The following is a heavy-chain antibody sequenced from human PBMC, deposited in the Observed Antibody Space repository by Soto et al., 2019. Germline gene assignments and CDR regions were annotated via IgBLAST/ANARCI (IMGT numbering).Heavy chain of an antibody. Sequence: EVQLFDSGGGLVQPGGSLRLSCEASGFTFSNYAMNWVRQAPGKGLEWVLGISGGGDNTYYADSVKGRFTISRDNSKNTVFLQMNSLRAEDTAVYYWAKERLARGFDYWGQGTLVTVSS. CDR2: ISGGGDNT. CDR1: GFTFSNYA. CDR3: AKERLARGFDY. V-gene: IGHV3-23*01. J-gene: IGHJ4*02.